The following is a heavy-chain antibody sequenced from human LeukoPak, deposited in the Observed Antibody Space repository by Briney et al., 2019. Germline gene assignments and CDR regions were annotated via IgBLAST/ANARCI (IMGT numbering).Heavy chain of an antibody. V-gene: IGHV3-33*01. J-gene: IGHJ4*02. CDR1: GFTFSSYG. Sequence: AGRSLRLSCAASGFTFSSYGMHWVRQAPGKGLEWVAVIWYDGSNKYYADSVKGRFTISRDNSKNTLYLQMNSLRAEDTAVYYCARDQYCSSTSCSYYFDYWGQGTLVTVSS. D-gene: IGHD2-2*01. CDR3: ARDQYCSSTSCSYYFDY. CDR2: IWYDGSNK.